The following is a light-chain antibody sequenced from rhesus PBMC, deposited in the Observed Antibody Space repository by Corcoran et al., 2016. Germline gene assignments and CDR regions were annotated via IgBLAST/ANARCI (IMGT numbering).Light chain of an antibody. CDR3: QHGCGVFT. J-gene: IGKJ3*01. Sequence: DIQMTQSPSSLSASVGDRVTITCQASQGIINNLAWYQQKPGKVPKLLVYAASTWQRGVPSRFRGSGSGTDFTLTISSLQTEDFATYYCQHGCGVFTFGPGTKLDIK. V-gene: IGKV1S17*01. CDR1: QGIINN. CDR2: AAS.